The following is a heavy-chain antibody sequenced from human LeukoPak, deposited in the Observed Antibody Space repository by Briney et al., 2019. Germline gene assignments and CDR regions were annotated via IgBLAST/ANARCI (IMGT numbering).Heavy chain of an antibody. J-gene: IGHJ3*02. V-gene: IGHV1-18*01. D-gene: IGHD1-20*01. CDR2: ISAYNGNT. CDR3: ARDVNRYNWNDPADAFDI. CDR1: GYTFTSYG. Sequence: KPGASVKVSCKASGYTFTSYGISWVRQAPGQGLEWMGWISAYNGNTNYAQKLQGRVTMTTDTSTSTAYMELRSLRSDDTAVYYCARDVNRYNWNDPADAFDIWGQGTMVTVSS.